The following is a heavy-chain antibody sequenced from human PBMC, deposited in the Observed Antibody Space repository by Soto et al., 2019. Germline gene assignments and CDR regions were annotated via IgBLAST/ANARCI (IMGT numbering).Heavy chain of an antibody. V-gene: IGHV5-51*01. Sequence: GESLKISCKGSGYSFTSYWIGWVRQMPGKGLEWMGIIYPGDSDTRYSPSFQGQVTISADKSISTAYLQWSSLKASDTAMYYCARGLRSSSDYYYGMDVWGQGTTVTVSS. J-gene: IGHJ6*02. CDR2: IYPGDSDT. CDR1: GYSFTSYW. D-gene: IGHD6-6*01. CDR3: ARGLRSSSDYYYGMDV.